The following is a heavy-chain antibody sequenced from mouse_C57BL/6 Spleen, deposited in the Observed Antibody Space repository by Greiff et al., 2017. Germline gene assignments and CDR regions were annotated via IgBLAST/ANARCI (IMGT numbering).Heavy chain of an antibody. Sequence: EVQLQQSGPELVKPGASVKMSCKASGYTFTDYNMHWVTQSHGKSLEWIGYINPNNGGTSYNQKFKGKATLTVNKSSSTAYMQLRSLTSEDSAVYYCARLRDDSYVFAYWGQGTLVTVSA. CDR3: ARLRDDSYVFAY. CDR1: GYTFTDYN. D-gene: IGHD2-12*01. CDR2: INPNNGGT. J-gene: IGHJ3*01. V-gene: IGHV1-22*01.